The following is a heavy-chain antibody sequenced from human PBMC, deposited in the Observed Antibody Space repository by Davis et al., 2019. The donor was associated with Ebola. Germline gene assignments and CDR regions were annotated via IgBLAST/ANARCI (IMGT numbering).Heavy chain of an antibody. Sequence: SETLSLTCTVSGGSISSGDYYWSWIRQHPGKGLEWIGYIYYSGSTYYKPSLKSRVTISVDTSKNQFSLKLSSVTAADTAVYYCASRDGYKKAFDYWGQGTLVTVSS. J-gene: IGHJ4*02. CDR3: ASRDGYKKAFDY. CDR2: IYYSGST. V-gene: IGHV4-31*03. D-gene: IGHD5-24*01. CDR1: GGSISSGDYY.